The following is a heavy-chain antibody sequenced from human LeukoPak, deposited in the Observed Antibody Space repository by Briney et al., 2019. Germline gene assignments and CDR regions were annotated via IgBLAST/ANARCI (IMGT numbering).Heavy chain of an antibody. J-gene: IGHJ6*03. CDR2: VYPSGST. D-gene: IGHD4/OR15-4a*01. CDR1: GGSINGYY. V-gene: IGHV4-4*07. CDR3: AREVPYYMDV. Sequence: NPSETLSLTCTVSGGSINGYYWSWIRQPAGKRLEWLGRVYPSGSTNYNPPLTRRVTLSVDTSKNQFSLKVASVTAADTAVCYCAREVPYYMDVWGKGTTVTVSS.